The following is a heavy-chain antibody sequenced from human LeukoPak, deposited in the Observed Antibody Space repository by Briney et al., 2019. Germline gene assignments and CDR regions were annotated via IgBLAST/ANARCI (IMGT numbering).Heavy chain of an antibody. D-gene: IGHD2-15*01. CDR2: ISGSGSST. Sequence: GGSLRLSCATSGFTFKNYAMTWVRQAPGKELEWVSRISGSGSSTSYADSVKGRFPISRDNSKNTLYVQMNSLRAEDTAVYYCTRRSGATWTHFDYWGQGTLVTVSS. CDR3: TRRSGATWTHFDY. CDR1: GFTFKNYA. V-gene: IGHV3-23*01. J-gene: IGHJ4*02.